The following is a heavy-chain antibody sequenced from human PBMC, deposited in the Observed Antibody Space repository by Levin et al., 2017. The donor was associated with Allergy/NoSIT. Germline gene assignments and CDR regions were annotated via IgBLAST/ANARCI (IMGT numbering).Heavy chain of an antibody. Sequence: PSETLSLTCAASGFSFSDYGMHWVRQAPGKGPQWVATVSHDGNHQHYVESVKGRFTISRDQAKSTVYLQMNNLGTDDTAVYYCARDPPDYWRGHYNWFDPWGQGTMVTVSS. CDR3: ARDPPDYWRGHYNWFDP. CDR2: VSHDGNHQ. CDR1: GFSFSDYG. J-gene: IGHJ5*02. V-gene: IGHV3-30*03. D-gene: IGHD3-3*01.